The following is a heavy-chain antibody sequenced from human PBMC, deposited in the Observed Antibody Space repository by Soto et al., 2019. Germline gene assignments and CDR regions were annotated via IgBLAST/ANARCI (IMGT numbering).Heavy chain of an antibody. Sequence: ASVKVSCKASGGTFSSYAISWVRQAPGQGLEWMGGIIPIFGTANYAQKFQGRVTITADESTSTAYMELSSLRSEDTAVYYCAVSHCGGDCPLDYWGQGTLVTVSS. CDR1: GGTFSSYA. CDR2: IIPIFGTA. CDR3: AVSHCGGDCPLDY. V-gene: IGHV1-69*13. D-gene: IGHD2-21*02. J-gene: IGHJ4*02.